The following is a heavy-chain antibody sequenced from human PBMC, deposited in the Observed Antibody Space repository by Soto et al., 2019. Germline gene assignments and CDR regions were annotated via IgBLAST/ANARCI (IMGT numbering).Heavy chain of an antibody. J-gene: IGHJ4*02. V-gene: IGHV4-31*03. CDR1: GGSISRSGYF. CDR3: ARSSRSYFDY. Sequence: SETLSLTCTVSGGSISRSGYFWSWIRQHPGKGLEWIGYIYASGSTYYNPSLKSRVSLSVDTSKNQFSLNLTSVTAADTAMYYCARSSRSYFDYWGQGTLVTVAS. CDR2: IYASGST.